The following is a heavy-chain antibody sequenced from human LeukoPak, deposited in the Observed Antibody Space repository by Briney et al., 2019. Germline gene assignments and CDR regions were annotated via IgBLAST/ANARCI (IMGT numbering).Heavy chain of an antibody. CDR1: GFSFSSSA. J-gene: IGHJ4*02. Sequence: GGSLRLSCAASGFSFSSSAMNWVRQAPGKGLDWVSYISGSGGSTYYADSVKGRFTISRDNSKNTLDLQMNSLRAEDTAVYYCATISPGRGYSYGYEALLPPYFDYWGQGTLVTVSS. CDR3: ATISPGRGYSYGYEALLPPYFDY. V-gene: IGHV3-23*01. CDR2: ISGSGGST. D-gene: IGHD5-18*01.